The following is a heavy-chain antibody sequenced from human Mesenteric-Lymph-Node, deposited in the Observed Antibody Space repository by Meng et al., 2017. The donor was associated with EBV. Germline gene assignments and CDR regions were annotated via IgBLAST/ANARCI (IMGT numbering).Heavy chain of an antibody. V-gene: IGHV4-34*01. D-gene: IGHD2-21*01. J-gene: IGHJ5*02. CDR3: AREVVIVRGGDDWFDP. CDR2: INHSGST. Sequence: QVQLQQWGAGLLKPSXXXXLTXXVYGGSFSGYYWSWIRQPPGKGLEWIGEINHSGSTNYNPSLRSRVSISIDMSKNQFSLMLESVTAADTAVYYCAREVVIVRGGDDWFDPWGQGTLVTVS. CDR1: GGSFSGYY.